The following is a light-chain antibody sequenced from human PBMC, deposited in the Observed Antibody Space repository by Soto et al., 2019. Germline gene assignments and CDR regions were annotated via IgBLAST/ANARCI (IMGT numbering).Light chain of an antibody. CDR2: SAS. CDR3: QQYGSSPIT. CDR1: QSVGSS. J-gene: IGKJ5*01. Sequence: EIVMPQSPATLSLSPGESATLSCRASQSVGSSLAWYQQRPGQAHRLLIYSASSRATGVPDRFSGSGSGTDFSLTISRLEPEDFAVYYCQQYGSSPITVGKGKRLEIK. V-gene: IGKV3-20*01.